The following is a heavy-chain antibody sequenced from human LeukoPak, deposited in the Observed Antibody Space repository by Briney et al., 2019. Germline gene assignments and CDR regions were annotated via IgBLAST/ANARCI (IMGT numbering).Heavy chain of an antibody. D-gene: IGHD6-19*01. V-gene: IGHV1-2*06. CDR1: GGTFSSYT. CDR3: AREGQWLVQYYYYHMDV. CDR2: INPNSGGT. J-gene: IGHJ6*03. Sequence: ASVKVSCKASGGTFSSYTISWVRQAPGQGLEWMGRINPNSGGTNYAQKFQGRVTMTRDTSISTAYMELSRLRSDDTAVYYCAREGQWLVQYYYYHMDVWGKGTTVTVSS.